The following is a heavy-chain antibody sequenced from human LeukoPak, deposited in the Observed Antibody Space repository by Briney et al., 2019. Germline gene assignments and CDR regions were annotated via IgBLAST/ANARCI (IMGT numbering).Heavy chain of an antibody. J-gene: IGHJ3*02. CDR3: AVEMATIIRRNRRSAAFDI. CDR2: INPNSGGT. V-gene: IGHV1-2*02. Sequence: AASVKVSCKASGYTFTGYYMHWVRQAPGQGLEWVGWINPNSGGTNYAQKFQGRVTMTRDTSISTAYMELSRLRSDDTAVYYCAVEMATIIRRNRRSAAFDIWGQGTMVTVSS. D-gene: IGHD5-24*01. CDR1: GYTFTGYY.